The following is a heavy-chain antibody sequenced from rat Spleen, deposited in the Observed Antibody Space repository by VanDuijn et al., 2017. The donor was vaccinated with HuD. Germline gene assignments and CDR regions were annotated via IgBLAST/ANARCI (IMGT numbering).Heavy chain of an antibody. Sequence: EVQLVESGGGLVQPGGSLKLSCVASGFTFSNYGMAWVRQAPTKGLVWVATISSDGRSTYYRDSVAGRFTISRDNAKSTLYLQMDSLRSEDTATYYCVRLYNNHGYWYFDFWGPGTMVTVSS. V-gene: IGHV5-29*01. CDR3: VRLYNNHGYWYFDF. CDR2: ISSDGRST. J-gene: IGHJ1*01. D-gene: IGHD1-5*01. CDR1: GFTFSNYG.